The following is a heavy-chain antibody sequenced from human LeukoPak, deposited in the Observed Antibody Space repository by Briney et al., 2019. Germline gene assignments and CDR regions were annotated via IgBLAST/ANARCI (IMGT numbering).Heavy chain of an antibody. V-gene: IGHV3-7*01. J-gene: IGHJ6*03. Sequence: QPGGSLRLSCAASGFTFSSYWMSWVRQAPGKGLKWVANIKQDGSEKYYVDSVKGRFTISRDNAKNSLYLQMNSLRAEDTAVYYCARDRLPTYYYYYMDVWGKGTTVTVSS. CDR2: IKQDGSEK. CDR1: GFTFSSYW. CDR3: ARDRLPTYYYYYMDV. D-gene: IGHD5/OR15-5a*01.